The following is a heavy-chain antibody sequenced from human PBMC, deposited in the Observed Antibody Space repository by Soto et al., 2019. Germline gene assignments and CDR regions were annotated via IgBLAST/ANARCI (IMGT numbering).Heavy chain of an antibody. Sequence: TLSLTCTVSGGSISSSSYYWGWIRQPPGKGLEWIGSIYYTGNTYYNPSLKSRVTISVDTSKNQFSLKLSSVTAADTAVYYCTSLYYGGQDYWGQGTVVTVSS. CDR2: IYYTGNT. CDR1: GGSISSSSYY. V-gene: IGHV4-39*01. D-gene: IGHD4-17*01. J-gene: IGHJ4*02. CDR3: TSLYYGGQDY.